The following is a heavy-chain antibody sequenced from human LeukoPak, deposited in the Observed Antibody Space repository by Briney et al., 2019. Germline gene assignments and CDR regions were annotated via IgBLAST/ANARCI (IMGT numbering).Heavy chain of an antibody. V-gene: IGHV4-31*01. CDR2: IYYSGSS. CDR1: GVSISSGGYY. D-gene: IGHD4-17*01. Sequence: SETLSLTCTVSGVSISSGGYYWSWIRQHPGKDREWIGYIYYSGSSYYNPSLKSPVTISVDTSKDQFSLKLSSVTAADTAVYYCARGSGDYGDANFDYWGQGTLVTVSS. CDR3: ARGSGDYGDANFDY. J-gene: IGHJ4*02.